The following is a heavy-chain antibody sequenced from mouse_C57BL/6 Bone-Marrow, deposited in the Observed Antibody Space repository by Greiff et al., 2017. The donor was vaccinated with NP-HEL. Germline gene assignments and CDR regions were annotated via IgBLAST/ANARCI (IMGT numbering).Heavy chain of an antibody. CDR1: GYTFTSYW. Sequence: QVQLQQPGAELVMPGASVKLSCKASGYTFTSYWMHWVKQRPGQGLEWIGEIDPSDSYTNYNQKFKGKSTLTVDKSSSTAYMQLSSLTSEDSAVYYCARRDYGSSCYFDYWGQGTTLTVSS. V-gene: IGHV1-69*01. D-gene: IGHD1-1*01. CDR2: IDPSDSYT. CDR3: ARRDYGSSCYFDY. J-gene: IGHJ2*01.